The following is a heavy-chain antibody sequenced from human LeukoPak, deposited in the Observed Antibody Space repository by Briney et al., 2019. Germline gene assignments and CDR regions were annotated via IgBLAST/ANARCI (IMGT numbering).Heavy chain of an antibody. Sequence: ASVKVSCKASGGTFSSYAISWVRQAPGQGLEWMGWINPNSGGTNYAQKFQGWVTMTRDTSISTAYLQWSSLKASDTAMYYCARLGEQWLPSYGMDVWGQGTTVTVSS. V-gene: IGHV1-2*04. CDR2: INPNSGGT. D-gene: IGHD6-19*01. J-gene: IGHJ6*02. CDR3: ARLGEQWLPSYGMDV. CDR1: GGTFSSYA.